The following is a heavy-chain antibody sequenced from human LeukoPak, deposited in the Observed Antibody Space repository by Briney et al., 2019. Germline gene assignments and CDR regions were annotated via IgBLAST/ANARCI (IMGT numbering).Heavy chain of an antibody. CDR1: GFTFSSYG. CDR2: ISYDGSNK. J-gene: IGHJ4*02. D-gene: IGHD5-24*01. CDR3: AKVSYKVENDY. Sequence: SGGSLRLSCAASGFTFSSYGMHWVRQAPGKGLEWVAVISYDGSNKYYADSVKGRFTISRDNSKNTLYPQMNSLRAEDTAVYYCAKVSYKVENDYWGQGTLVTVSS. V-gene: IGHV3-30*18.